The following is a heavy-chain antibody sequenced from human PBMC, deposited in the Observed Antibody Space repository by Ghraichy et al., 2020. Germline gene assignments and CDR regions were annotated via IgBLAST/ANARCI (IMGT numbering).Heavy chain of an antibody. CDR3: VKDPPTTVTTTDY. Sequence: GGSLRLSGTASGFPCSNDVMNWVGQAPGKGLEWVSGIVGSGANTYYADSVMGRFTISRDNSKNTLYLQMNILRADDTAVYYCVKDPPTTVTTTDYWGQGTLVTVSS. V-gene: IGHV3-23*01. D-gene: IGHD4-17*01. CDR1: GFPCSNDV. CDR2: IVGSGANT. J-gene: IGHJ4*02.